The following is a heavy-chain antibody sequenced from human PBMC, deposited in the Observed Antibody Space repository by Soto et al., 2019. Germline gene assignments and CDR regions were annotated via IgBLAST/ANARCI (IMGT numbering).Heavy chain of an antibody. Sequence: ASVKVSCKASGYTFTSYGISWVRQAPGQGLECMGWISAYNGNTNYAQKLQGRVTMTTXTXXSXXXMXLXXLRXDXTAVYCCARDNSSGWYNWFDPWGQGTLVTVSS. D-gene: IGHD6-19*01. CDR3: ARDNSSGWYNWFDP. J-gene: IGHJ5*02. CDR1: GYTFTSYG. CDR2: ISAYNGNT. V-gene: IGHV1-18*01.